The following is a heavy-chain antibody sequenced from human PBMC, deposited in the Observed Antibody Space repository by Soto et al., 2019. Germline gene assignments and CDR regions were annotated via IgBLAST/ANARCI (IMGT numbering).Heavy chain of an antibody. Sequence: GGPVKVSCKASGYPFTGSAIHWVRQAPGHRLEWLGWINAGNGETRYPQEFQDRVTITMDTSASTTYMELSSLRSEDTSVYYCARDYRSSWDYWGQGTQVTVSS. J-gene: IGHJ4*02. D-gene: IGHD6-13*01. V-gene: IGHV1-3*01. CDR2: INAGNGET. CDR3: ARDYRSSWDY. CDR1: GYPFTGSA.